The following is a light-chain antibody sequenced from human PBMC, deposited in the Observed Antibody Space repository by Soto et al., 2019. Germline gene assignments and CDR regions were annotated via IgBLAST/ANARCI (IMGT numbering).Light chain of an antibody. CDR2: GNN. Sequence: QSALTQAPSISGAPGQSVTISCTGSSSNIGAGYDVHWFQQFPGTAPRLLIHGNNNRPSGVPDRFSGSESGTSASLAIAGLQAGDEAIYYCQSFDSDLSAFVFGTGTKVTVL. CDR3: QSFDSDLSAFV. J-gene: IGLJ1*01. V-gene: IGLV1-40*01. CDR1: SSNIGAGYD.